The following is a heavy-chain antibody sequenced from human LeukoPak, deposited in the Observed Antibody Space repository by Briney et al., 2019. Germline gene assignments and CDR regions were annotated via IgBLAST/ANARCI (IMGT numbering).Heavy chain of an antibody. V-gene: IGHV4-4*08. CDR3: ARTPGGVRAYCTNGVCSPGNWFDP. CDR1: GGSISSYY. J-gene: IGHJ5*02. Sequence: SETLSLTCTVSGGSISSYYWSWIRQPPGKGLEWIGYIYTSGSTNYNPSLKSRVTISVDTSKNQFSLKLSSVTAADTAVYYCARTPGGVRAYCTNGVCSPGNWFDPWGQGTLVTVSS. CDR2: IYTSGST. D-gene: IGHD2-8*01.